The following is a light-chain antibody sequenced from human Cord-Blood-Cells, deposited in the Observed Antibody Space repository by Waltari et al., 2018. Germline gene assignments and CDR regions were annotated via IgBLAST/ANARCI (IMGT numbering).Light chain of an antibody. J-gene: IGLJ3*02. V-gene: IGLV2-14*01. CDR1: SSDVGGYNY. Sequence: QSALTQPDSVSGSPGQSITISCTGTSSDVGGYNYVSWYQQHPGKAPKLMIYDVSKRPSGVSNRFSGSKSGNTASLTISGLQAEDEADYYCSSYTSSSTVFGGGTKLTVL. CDR3: SSYTSSSTV. CDR2: DVS.